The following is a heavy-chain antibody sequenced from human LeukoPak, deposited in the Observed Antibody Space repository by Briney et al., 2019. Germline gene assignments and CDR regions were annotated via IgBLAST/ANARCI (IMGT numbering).Heavy chain of an antibody. J-gene: IGHJ4*02. D-gene: IGHD6-6*01. V-gene: IGHV3-73*01. CDR3: RTGSSSSGGY. CDR1: GFTFSGSA. Sequence: GGSLKLSCAASGFTFSGSAMHWVRQASGKGLEWVGRIRSKANSYATAYAASVKGRFTISRDDSKNTAYLQMNSLKTEDTAVYYCRTGSSSSGGYWGQGTLVTVSS. CDR2: IRSKANSYAT.